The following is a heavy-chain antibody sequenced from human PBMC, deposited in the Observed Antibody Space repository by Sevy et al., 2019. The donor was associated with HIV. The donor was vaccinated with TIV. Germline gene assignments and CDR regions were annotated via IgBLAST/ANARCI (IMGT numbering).Heavy chain of an antibody. CDR1: GDSVSSNSAA. D-gene: IGHD6-19*01. CDR3: ARGLVPFYFDS. Sequence: KQSQTLSLTCAISGDSVSSNSAAWNWIRQSPSSGLEWLGRTYYRSKWSNNYAESVKGRLSINPDTSKNQISLQLNSVTPEDTAVYYCARGLVPFYFDSWGQGTLVTVSS. J-gene: IGHJ4*02. CDR2: TYYRSKWSN. V-gene: IGHV6-1*01.